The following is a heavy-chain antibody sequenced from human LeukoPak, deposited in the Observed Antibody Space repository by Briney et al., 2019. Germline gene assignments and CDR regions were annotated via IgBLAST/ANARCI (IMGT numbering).Heavy chain of an antibody. D-gene: IGHD6-13*01. CDR1: GFTFSKYW. CDR3: ASSSWYALDY. Sequence: GGSLRLSCGASGFTFSKYWMHWVRQAPGKGLVWVSRINSDGSWTSYADSVKGRFTISRDNAKNTLYLQMNSLRAEDTAIYYCASSSWYALDYWGQGTLVTVSS. V-gene: IGHV3-74*01. J-gene: IGHJ4*02. CDR2: INSDGSWT.